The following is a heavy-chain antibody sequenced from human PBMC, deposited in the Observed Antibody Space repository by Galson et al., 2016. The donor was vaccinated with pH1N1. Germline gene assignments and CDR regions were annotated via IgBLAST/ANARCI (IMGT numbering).Heavy chain of an antibody. V-gene: IGHV2-70*01. Sequence: PALVKPTQTLTLTCTFSGFSLSTSGMCVNWIRQPPGKALEWLALIDWDDDKYYSTSLKTRLTISKDTSKNQVVLTMTNMDPVDTATYYCARFNYGDYVSYFDYWGQGTLVTVSS. J-gene: IGHJ4*02. CDR2: IDWDDDK. CDR1: GFSLSTSGMC. D-gene: IGHD4-17*01. CDR3: ARFNYGDYVSYFDY.